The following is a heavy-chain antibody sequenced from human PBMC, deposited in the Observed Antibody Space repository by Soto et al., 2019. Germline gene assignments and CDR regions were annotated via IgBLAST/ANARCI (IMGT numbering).Heavy chain of an antibody. CDR2: INPNSGGT. V-gene: IGHV1-2*02. D-gene: IGHD2-15*01. J-gene: IGHJ6*02. CDR1: GYTFTGYY. CDR3: ERHVVEGRYCSGGSCYSVSMDV. Sequence: GASVKVSCKASGYTFTGYYMHWVRHAPGQELEWMGWINPNSGGTNYAQKFQGQVTISADKSISTAYLQCSSLKASDTAMYYCERHVVEGRYCSGGSCYSVSMDVWGQGTTVTVSS.